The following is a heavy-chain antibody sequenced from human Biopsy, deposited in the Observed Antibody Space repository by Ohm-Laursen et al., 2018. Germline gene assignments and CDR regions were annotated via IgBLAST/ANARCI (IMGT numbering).Heavy chain of an antibody. D-gene: IGHD1-1*01. Sequence: SVKVSCKAPGGTFSNYGVNWVRQVPGKGLEWMGGFAPENGKTVYAQNFQARVSLTEDTSTDTAYMELRSLRSEDTAVYYCAADINVWNVNYWGQGTQVTVSS. CDR3: AADINVWNVNY. J-gene: IGHJ4*02. V-gene: IGHV1-24*01. CDR2: FAPENGKT. CDR1: GGTFSNYG.